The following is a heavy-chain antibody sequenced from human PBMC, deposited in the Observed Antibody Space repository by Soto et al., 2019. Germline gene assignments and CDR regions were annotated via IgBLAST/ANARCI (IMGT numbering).Heavy chain of an antibody. CDR1: GFTFSSYA. CDR3: ARDLVSLSGGSY. Sequence: QVQLVESGGGVVQPGRSLSLSCAASGFTFSSYAMHWVRQAPGKGLEWVAVISYDGSNKYYADSVKGRFTISRDNSKNTLYLQMNSLRAEDTAVYYCARDLVSLSGGSYWGQGTLVTVSS. CDR2: ISYDGSNK. J-gene: IGHJ4*02. D-gene: IGHD3-16*01. V-gene: IGHV3-30-3*01.